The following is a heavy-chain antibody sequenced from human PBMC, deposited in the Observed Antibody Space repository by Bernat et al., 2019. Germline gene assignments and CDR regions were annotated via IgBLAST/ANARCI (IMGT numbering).Heavy chain of an antibody. CDR3: AKDYYDSSANYDHLGY. V-gene: IGHV3-23*04. J-gene: IGHJ4*02. Sequence: EVQLVESGGGLVQPGGSLRLSCAASGFTFNYYAMSWVRQAPGKGLEWVSAIGGSGVSTYYADSVRGRFTISRDNSKNTLYLQMNSLRAEDTAVYYCAKDYYDSSANYDHLGYWGQGTLVTVSS. CDR1: GFTFNYYA. CDR2: IGGSGVST. D-gene: IGHD3-22*01.